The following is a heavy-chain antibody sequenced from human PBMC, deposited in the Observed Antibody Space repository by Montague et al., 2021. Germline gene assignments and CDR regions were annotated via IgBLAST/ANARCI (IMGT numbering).Heavy chain of an antibody. V-gene: IGHV4-39*01. CDR3: ARHRSRHHSMAFVASDHYFYMDV. Sequence: SETLSLTCSVSGDSISSNGNFWGWIRQPPGKGLEWIGVLDYSGTTYYSPSLRSRVTIYVDTSKSQFSLNVTAVTAADTAVYYCARHRSRHHSMAFVASDHYFYMDVWGTGTTVAVS. CDR2: LDYSGTT. CDR1: GDSISSNGNF. J-gene: IGHJ6*03. D-gene: IGHD2/OR15-2a*01.